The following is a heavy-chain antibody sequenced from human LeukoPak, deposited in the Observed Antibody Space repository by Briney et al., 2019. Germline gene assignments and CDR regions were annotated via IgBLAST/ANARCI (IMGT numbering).Heavy chain of an antibody. CDR2: IKQDGSAK. D-gene: IGHD3-22*01. V-gene: IGHV3-7*01. CDR1: GFTFNSYW. J-gene: IGHJ5*02. Sequence: PGGSLRLSCTASGFTFNSYWLSWVRQAPGKGLEWVANIKQDGSAKYYVDSVKDRFTISRDNAKNSLYLQMNSLRAEDTAVYYCAQECVDSRAYYYVPNRFDPWGQGTLVTVSS. CDR3: AQECVDSRAYYYVPNRFDP.